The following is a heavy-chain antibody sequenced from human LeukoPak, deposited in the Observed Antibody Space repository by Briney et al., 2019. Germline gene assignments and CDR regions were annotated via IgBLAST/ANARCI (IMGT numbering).Heavy chain of an antibody. J-gene: IGHJ5*02. CDR2: INAGNGNT. V-gene: IGHV1-3*01. D-gene: IGHD2-2*01. CDR3: ARANIVVVPAAMWCEFDP. Sequence: ASVKVSCKASGYTFTIYAMHWVRQAPGQRLEWMGWINAGNGNTKYSQKFQGRVTITRDTSASTAYMELSSLRSEDTAVYYCARANIVVVPAAMWCEFDPWGQGTLVTVSS. CDR1: GYTFTIYA.